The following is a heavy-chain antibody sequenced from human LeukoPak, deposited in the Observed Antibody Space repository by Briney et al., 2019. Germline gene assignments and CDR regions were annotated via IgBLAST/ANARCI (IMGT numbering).Heavy chain of an antibody. J-gene: IGHJ5*02. CDR1: GLTISSHW. Sequence: GGSLRLSCAASGLTISSHWMHWVRQVPGKGLVWVSRINSDGSSTNYADSVKGRLTISRDNAKNTLYLQMNSLRAEDTAVYYCARGRGPYGWFDPWGQGTLVTVSS. V-gene: IGHV3-74*01. CDR2: INSDGSST. CDR3: ARGRGPYGWFDP. D-gene: IGHD3-10*01.